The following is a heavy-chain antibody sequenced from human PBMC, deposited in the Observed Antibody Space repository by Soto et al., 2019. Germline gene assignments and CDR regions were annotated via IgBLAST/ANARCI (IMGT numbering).Heavy chain of an antibody. CDR3: ARGNYGGFDY. V-gene: IGHV3-48*01. CDR1: GFTFKTYS. J-gene: IGHJ4*02. Sequence: PGGSLRLSCEASGFTFKTYSMNWVRQTPGKGLEWVSYVSGGSKTIYYADSVKGRFTISRDNAKNSLYLQMNSLRADDTAVYYCARGNYGGFDYWGQGTLVTVSS. D-gene: IGHD4-17*01. CDR2: VSGGSKTI.